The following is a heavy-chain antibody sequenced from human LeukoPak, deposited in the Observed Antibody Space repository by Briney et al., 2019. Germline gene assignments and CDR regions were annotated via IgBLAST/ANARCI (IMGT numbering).Heavy chain of an antibody. CDR1: GYTFTSYA. D-gene: IGHD3-22*01. CDR2: INAGNGNT. V-gene: IGHV1-3*01. Sequence: ASVKVSCKASGYTFTSYAMHWVRQAPGQRLEWMGWINAGNGNTKYSQKFQGRVTITRDTSASTAYMELSSLRSEDTAVYYCARGPRGSGYYYVGNYWGQGTLVTVSS. J-gene: IGHJ4*02. CDR3: ARGPRGSGYYYVGNY.